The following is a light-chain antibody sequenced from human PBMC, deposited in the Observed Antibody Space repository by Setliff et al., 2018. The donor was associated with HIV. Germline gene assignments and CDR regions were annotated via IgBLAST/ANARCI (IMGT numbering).Light chain of an antibody. J-gene: IGLJ3*02. CDR1: SSNIGINT. V-gene: IGLV1-44*01. CDR3: AAWDDSLNGRGV. CDR2: SDN. Sequence: QSVLTQPPSASGTPGKRVTISCSGSSSNIGINTVYWYQQVPGTAPKLLIYSDNQRPSGVPDRFSGSKSGPSASLAISGLQSEDEADYYCAAWDDSLNGRGVFGGGTQLTVL.